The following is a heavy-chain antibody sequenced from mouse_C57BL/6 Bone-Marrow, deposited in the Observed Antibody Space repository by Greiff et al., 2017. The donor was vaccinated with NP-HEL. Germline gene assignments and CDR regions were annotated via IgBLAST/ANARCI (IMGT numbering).Heavy chain of an antibody. CDR2: IDPESGDT. CDR3: TTITTVVATDWYFDV. CDR1: GFNIKDDY. J-gene: IGHJ1*03. Sequence: EVKLMESGAELVRPGASVKLSCTASGFNIKDDYMHWVKQRPEQGLEWIGWIDPESGDTEYASKFQGKATITADTSSNTAFLQISSLTSEDTAVYYCTTITTVVATDWYFDVWGTGTTVTVSS. V-gene: IGHV14-4*01. D-gene: IGHD1-1*01.